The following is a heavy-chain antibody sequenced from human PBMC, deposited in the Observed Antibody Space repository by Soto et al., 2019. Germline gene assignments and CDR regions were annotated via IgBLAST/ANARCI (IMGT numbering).Heavy chain of an antibody. CDR3: AKDLGGNWNYDDY. D-gene: IGHD1-20*01. V-gene: IGHV3-23*01. Sequence: GESLKISCAASGFTFSSYAMSWVRQAPGKGLEWVSAISGSGGSTYYADSVKGRFTISRDNSKNTLYLQMNSLRAEDTAVYYCAKDLGGNWNYDDYWGQGTLVTVSS. CDR1: GFTFSSYA. J-gene: IGHJ4*02. CDR2: ISGSGGST.